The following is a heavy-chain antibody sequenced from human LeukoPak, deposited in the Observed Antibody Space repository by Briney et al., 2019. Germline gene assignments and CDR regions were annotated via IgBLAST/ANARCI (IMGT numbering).Heavy chain of an antibody. V-gene: IGHV4-59*01. D-gene: IGHD3-22*01. CDR3: ARGGSGYYGGPLGY. CDR1: GGSISSYY. J-gene: IGHJ4*02. CDR2: IYYSGST. Sequence: SETLSLTCTVSGGSISSYYWSWIRQPPGKGLERIGYIYYSGSTNYNPSLKSRVTISVDTSKNQFSLKLSSVTAADTAVYYCARGGSGYYGGPLGYWGQGTLVTVSS.